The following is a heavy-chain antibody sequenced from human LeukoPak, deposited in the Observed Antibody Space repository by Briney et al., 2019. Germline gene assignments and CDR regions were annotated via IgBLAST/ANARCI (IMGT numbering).Heavy chain of an antibody. CDR1: GFTFSSYG. Sequence: PGGSLRLSCAASGFTFSSYGMSWVRQAPGKGLEWVSAISGSGGSTYYADSVKGRFTISRDNSKNTLYLQMNSLRAEDTAVYYCAKEITMVRGVSPFDYWGQGTLVTVSS. CDR2: ISGSGGST. V-gene: IGHV3-23*01. CDR3: AKEITMVRGVSPFDY. J-gene: IGHJ4*02. D-gene: IGHD3-10*01.